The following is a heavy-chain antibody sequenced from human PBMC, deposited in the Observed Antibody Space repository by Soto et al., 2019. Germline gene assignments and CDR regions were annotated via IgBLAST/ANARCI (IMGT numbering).Heavy chain of an antibody. CDR3: AKDVSSRRWFDP. Sequence: QVQLQESGPGLVKPSETLSLTCAVSGASIKSYHWSWIRQPAGKGLEWVGRVRQTGDTNYNPSLKSRVTMTMDTSRNEISLKMTSVTAADTAVYFCAKDVSSRRWFDPWGQGVLVIVSS. CDR1: GASIKSYH. V-gene: IGHV4-4*07. CDR2: VRQTGDT. J-gene: IGHJ5*02.